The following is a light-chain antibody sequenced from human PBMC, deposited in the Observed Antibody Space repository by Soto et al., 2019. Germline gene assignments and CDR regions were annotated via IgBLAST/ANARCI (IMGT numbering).Light chain of an antibody. CDR3: QHYSNWPPYT. V-gene: IGKV3-15*01. CDR2: GAS. Sequence: EIVMTQSPATLSVSPVERATLSCRASQSVSSNLAWYQQKPGQAPRLLIYGASTRATGIPARFSGSGSGTEFTLTISSLQSEDSAVYYCQHYSNWPPYTFGQGTKLEIK. CDR1: QSVSSN. J-gene: IGKJ2*01.